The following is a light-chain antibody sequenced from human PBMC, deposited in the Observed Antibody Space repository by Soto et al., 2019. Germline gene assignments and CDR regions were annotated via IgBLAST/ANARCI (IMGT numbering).Light chain of an antibody. Sequence: DIQMSQSPSSLSASVGDGVTITCQASQDITNYLNWYQHKPGKPPKLLIYDASNLETGVPSRFSGSGSGTAFTFTISSLQLEDIATYYCEQYDNLPFGFGGGTKVEIK. V-gene: IGKV1-33*01. J-gene: IGKJ4*01. CDR2: DAS. CDR3: EQYDNLPFG. CDR1: QDITNY.